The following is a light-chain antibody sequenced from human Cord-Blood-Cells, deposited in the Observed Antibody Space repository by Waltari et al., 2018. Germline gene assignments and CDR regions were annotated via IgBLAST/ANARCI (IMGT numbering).Light chain of an antibody. CDR1: SSNVGSYNL. V-gene: IGLV2-23*02. Sequence: QSALTQPASVSGSPGQSLTISCTGTSSNVGSYNLVPWSQQHPGKAPNLMIYEVSKRPSGVSNRFSGSKSGNTASLTISGLQAEDEADYYCCSYAGSSTYVFGTGTKVTVL. CDR3: CSYAGSSTYV. CDR2: EVS. J-gene: IGLJ1*01.